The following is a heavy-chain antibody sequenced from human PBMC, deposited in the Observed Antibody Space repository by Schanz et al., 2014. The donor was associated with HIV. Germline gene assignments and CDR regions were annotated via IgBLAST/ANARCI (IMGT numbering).Heavy chain of an antibody. D-gene: IGHD6-13*01. J-gene: IGHJ3*01. V-gene: IGHV3-74*01. CDR2: ITPDGTIT. CDR3: RVFMGAFDV. Sequence: DVQLVESGGGLIQPGESLRLSCVASGFTFGTRWMYWVRQGPEKGLAWVSYITPDGTITYADSVKGRFTTSRDSSKNTLYLQMNSLRVEDTAIYYCRVFMGAFDVWGQGTMVTVSS. CDR1: GFTFGTRW.